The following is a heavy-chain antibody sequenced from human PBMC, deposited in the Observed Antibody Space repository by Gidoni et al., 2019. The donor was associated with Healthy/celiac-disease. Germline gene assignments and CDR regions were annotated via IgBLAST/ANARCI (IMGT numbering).Heavy chain of an antibody. J-gene: IGHJ5*02. D-gene: IGHD3-9*01. CDR2: IYPGDSDT. Sequence: EVQLVQSGAEVKKPGESLKISCKGSGYSFTSYWIGWGRQMPGKGLEWMGIIYPGDSDTRYSPSFQGQVTISADKSISTAYLQWSSLKASDTAMYYCARRGASPDDILTGFRSYWFDPWGQGTLVTVSS. V-gene: IGHV5-51*01. CDR1: GYSFTSYW. CDR3: ARRGASPDDILTGFRSYWFDP.